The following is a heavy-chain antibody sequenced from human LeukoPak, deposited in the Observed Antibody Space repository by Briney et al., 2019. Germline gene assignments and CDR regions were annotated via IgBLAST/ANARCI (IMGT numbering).Heavy chain of an antibody. Sequence: ASVTVSSTASGYTFTSYGISWVRQAPGQGLEWMGWISAYNGNTNYAQKLQGRVTMTTDTSTSTAYMELRSLRSDDTAVYYCARDGSGSYYQSPLDYWGQGTLVTVSS. CDR1: GYTFTSYG. CDR2: ISAYNGNT. CDR3: ARDGSGSYYQSPLDY. D-gene: IGHD3-10*01. J-gene: IGHJ4*02. V-gene: IGHV1-18*01.